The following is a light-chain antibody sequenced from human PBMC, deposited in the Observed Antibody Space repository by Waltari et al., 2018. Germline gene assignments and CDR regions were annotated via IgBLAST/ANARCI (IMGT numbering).Light chain of an antibody. CDR2: EVF. CDR1: TSDVGIIDL. V-gene: IGLV2-23*02. J-gene: IGLJ1*01. CDR3: CSYAGRGTYV. Sequence: QSALTQPASVSGTPGKSITISCSGTTSDVGIIDLVPWYQQHPGEAPKLLICEVFKRPPDTSSRFSGAKSGSTASLTISGLQPEDEADYYCCSYAGRGTYVFGSGTKVTVL.